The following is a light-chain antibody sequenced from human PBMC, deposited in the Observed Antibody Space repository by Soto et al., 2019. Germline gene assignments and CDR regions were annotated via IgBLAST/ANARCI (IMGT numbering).Light chain of an antibody. CDR3: XXXGXSPGX. Sequence: EIVLTQSPGTLSLSPGERATLSCRASQSVSSSYLAWYQQKPGQAPRLLIYGASSRATGIPDRFSGSGSGTDFTLTISRLEPEXXXXXXXXXXGXSPGXFGGGTKVEIK. V-gene: IGKV3-20*01. CDR1: QSVSSSY. J-gene: IGKJ4*01. CDR2: GAS.